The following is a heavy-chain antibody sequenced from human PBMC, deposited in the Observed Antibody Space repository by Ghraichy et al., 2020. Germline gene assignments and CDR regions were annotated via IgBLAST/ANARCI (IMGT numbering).Heavy chain of an antibody. J-gene: IGHJ4*02. V-gene: IGHV4-39*01. CDR1: GGSISSSSYY. D-gene: IGHD5-12*01. CDR3: ARRIAINDYPAFDY. CDR2: IYYSGST. Sequence: SETLSLTCTVSGGSISSSSYYWGWIRQPPGKGLEWIGSIYYSGSTYYNPSLKSRVTISVDTSKNQFSLKLSSVTAADTAVYYCARRIAINDYPAFDYWGQGTLVTVSS.